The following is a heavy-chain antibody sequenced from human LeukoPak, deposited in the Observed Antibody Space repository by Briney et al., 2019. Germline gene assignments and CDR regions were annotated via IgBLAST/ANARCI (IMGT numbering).Heavy chain of an antibody. CDR3: ASLREKVHY. CDR1: GYSITNGYY. J-gene: IGHJ4*02. D-gene: IGHD3-10*01. V-gene: IGHV4-38-2*02. CDR2: IYHDGRI. Sequence: SETLSLTCTVSGYSITNGYYWGWIRQPPGKGLEWIGSIYHDGRIDYNPSLKSRVTISRDTSNDQFSLKLSSVTAADTAMYYCASLREKVHYWGQGTLVTVSS.